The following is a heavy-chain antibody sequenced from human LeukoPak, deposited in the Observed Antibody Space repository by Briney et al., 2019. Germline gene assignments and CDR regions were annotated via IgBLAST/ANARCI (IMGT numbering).Heavy chain of an antibody. CDR2: ISSGDGGYI. CDR1: AFTFSNYS. CDR3: ARGNAPLPFDY. D-gene: IGHD2-2*01. V-gene: IGHV3-21*01. Sequence: PGGSLRLSCAHSAFTFSNYSMLWVRQAPGEGLEWVSSISSGDGGYIYYADSVKGRFTVSRDNAKNSLYLQMNSLRAEDTAVYYCARGNAPLPFDYWGQGTLVTVSS. J-gene: IGHJ4*02.